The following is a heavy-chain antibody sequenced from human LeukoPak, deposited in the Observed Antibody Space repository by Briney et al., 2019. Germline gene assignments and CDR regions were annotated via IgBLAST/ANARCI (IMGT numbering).Heavy chain of an antibody. D-gene: IGHD2-8*02. CDR2: ISSSSSSYI. Sequence: PGGSLRLSCAASGFTFSSYSMNWVRQAPGKGLEWVSSISSSSSSYIYYADSVKGRFTISRDNAKNSLYLQMNSLRAEDTAVYYCARPPFLTDLVTSGGPVDYWGQGTLVTVSS. CDR3: ARPPFLTDLVTSGGPVDY. V-gene: IGHV3-21*01. J-gene: IGHJ4*02. CDR1: GFTFSSYS.